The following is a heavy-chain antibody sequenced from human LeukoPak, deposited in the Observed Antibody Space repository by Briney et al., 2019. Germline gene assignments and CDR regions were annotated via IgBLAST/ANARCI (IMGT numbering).Heavy chain of an antibody. D-gene: IGHD2-2*01. Sequence: GGSLRLSCAASGFTFSSNAMSWVRQALGKGLEWVSAISGSGGSTYYADSVKGRFTISRDNSKNTLYLQMNSLRAEDTAVYYCAKDGAGSQSYCSSTSCYVDYWGQGTLVTVSS. J-gene: IGHJ4*02. CDR1: GFTFSSNA. V-gene: IGHV3-23*01. CDR3: AKDGAGSQSYCSSTSCYVDY. CDR2: ISGSGGST.